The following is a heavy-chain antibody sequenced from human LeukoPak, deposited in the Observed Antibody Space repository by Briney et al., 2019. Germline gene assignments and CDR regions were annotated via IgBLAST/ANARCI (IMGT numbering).Heavy chain of an antibody. CDR2: IYSSGST. J-gene: IGHJ4*02. CDR1: GGSISDYF. Sequence: SETLSLTCTVSGGSISDYFWSWIRQPPGKGLEWIGRIYSSGSTLYNPSLKSRVTMSVDTSKNQFSLRLTSVTAADTAVYYCARGPYCGNDCYFDSWGRGTLFTVSS. V-gene: IGHV4-4*07. CDR3: ARGPYCGNDCYFDS. D-gene: IGHD2-21*01.